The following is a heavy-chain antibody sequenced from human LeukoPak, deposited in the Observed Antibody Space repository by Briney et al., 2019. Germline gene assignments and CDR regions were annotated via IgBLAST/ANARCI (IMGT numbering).Heavy chain of an antibody. Sequence: GESLKIFCKGSGYSFTSYWIAWVRQMPGKGLEWMGIIYPGDSDTRYSPSLQGQVTISVDKSITTAYLQWSSLKASDTAMYYCARRSGRSNWFDPWGQGTLVTVSS. CDR1: GYSFTSYW. J-gene: IGHJ5*02. CDR3: ARRSGRSNWFDP. V-gene: IGHV5-51*01. CDR2: IYPGDSDT. D-gene: IGHD6-19*01.